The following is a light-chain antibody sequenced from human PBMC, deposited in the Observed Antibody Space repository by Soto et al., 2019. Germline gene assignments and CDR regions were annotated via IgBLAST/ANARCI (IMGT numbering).Light chain of an antibody. CDR2: DAS. CDR1: QSVSSY. V-gene: IGKV3-11*01. J-gene: IGKJ1*01. CDR3: QQRSNWPQWT. Sequence: EIVLTQSPATLSLSPGERATLSCRASQSVSSYLACYQQKPGQAPRLLIYDASNRATGIPDRFSGSGSGTDFTLTISSLEPEDFAVYYCQQRSNWPQWTFGQGTKVEIK.